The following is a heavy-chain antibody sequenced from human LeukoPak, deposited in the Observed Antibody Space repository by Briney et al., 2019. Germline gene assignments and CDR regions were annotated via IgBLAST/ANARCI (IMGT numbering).Heavy chain of an antibody. CDR2: IRSSSDYI. CDR3: AREYNSRATFDY. Sequence: GGSLRLSCAASASGVAFTSHSMNWVRQAPGKGLGWISYIRSSSDYIFYADSVKGRFTVSRDNARNSLYLQMNSLRAEDTAIYYCAREYNSRATFDYWGQGTLVTVSS. D-gene: IGHD1-20*01. CDR1: ASGVAFTSHS. V-gene: IGHV3-21*05. J-gene: IGHJ4*02.